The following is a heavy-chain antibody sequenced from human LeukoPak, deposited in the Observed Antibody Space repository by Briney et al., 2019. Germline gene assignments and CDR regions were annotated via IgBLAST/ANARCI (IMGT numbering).Heavy chain of an antibody. J-gene: IGHJ5*02. CDR3: ARGGGLLSWFDP. D-gene: IGHD3-10*01. Sequence: PSETLSLTCTVSGYSISSGHYWGWIRHPPGKGLEWIGNIYHSGSTYYNPSLKSRVTISVDTSKNQFSLKLSSVTAADTAVYYCARGGGLLSWFDPWGQGTLVTVSS. CDR1: GYSISSGHY. CDR2: IYHSGST. V-gene: IGHV4-38-2*02.